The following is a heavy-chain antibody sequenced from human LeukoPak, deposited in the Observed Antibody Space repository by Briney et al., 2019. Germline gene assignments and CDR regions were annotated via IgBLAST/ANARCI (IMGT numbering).Heavy chain of an antibody. D-gene: IGHD1-26*01. CDR3: ARDRSGTSRDFDY. J-gene: IGHJ4*02. CDR1: GGSINSSF. Sequence: SETLSLTCTVSGGSINSSFWSWIRQPPGKGLEWIGYIFYSGGTSYNPSLKSRVTISVDTSKKQFYLNLSSVTAADTAVYYCARDRSGTSRDFDYWGQGTLVTVSS. CDR2: IFYSGGT. V-gene: IGHV4-59*01.